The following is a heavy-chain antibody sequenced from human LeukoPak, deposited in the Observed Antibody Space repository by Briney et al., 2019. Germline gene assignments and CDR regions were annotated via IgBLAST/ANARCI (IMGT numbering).Heavy chain of an antibody. V-gene: IGHV1-3*01. D-gene: IGHD2-8*01. J-gene: IGHJ3*02. CDR3: ARDPPGYCTNGVCYQGI. Sequence: GDGNTKYSQNFQGRVTITRDTSASTAYMELSSLRSEDTAVYYCARDPPGYCTNGVCYQGIWGQGTMVTVSS. CDR2: GDGNT.